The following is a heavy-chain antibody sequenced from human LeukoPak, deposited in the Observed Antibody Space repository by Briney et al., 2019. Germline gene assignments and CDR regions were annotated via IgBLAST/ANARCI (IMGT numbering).Heavy chain of an antibody. CDR2: IYNRVSN. V-gene: IGHV4-39*01. CDR1: GGSIFGDSSY. Sequence: PAETLSLTCSVSGGSIFGDSSYWAWIRQPPGKGLEWIGSIYNRVSNEDNPSLKGRVGISIYMSNNQFSLRLTSVTAADTAVYYCARFDGSYGDYWGQGALVIVSS. J-gene: IGHJ4*02. CDR3: ARFDGSYGDY. D-gene: IGHD3-16*01.